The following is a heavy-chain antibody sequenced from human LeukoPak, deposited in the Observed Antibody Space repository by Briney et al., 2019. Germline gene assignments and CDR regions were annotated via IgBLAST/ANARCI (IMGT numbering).Heavy chain of an antibody. CDR3: ARAYCGGDCYLSAFTPKYYYYYMDV. D-gene: IGHD2-21*01. CDR1: GGSISSYY. J-gene: IGHJ6*03. CDR2: IYTSGST. V-gene: IGHV4-4*07. Sequence: PSETLSLTCTVSGGSISSYYWSWIRQPAGKGLEWIGRIYTSGSTNYNPSLKSRVTMSVDTSKNQFSLKLSSVTAADTAVYYCARAYCGGDCYLSAFTPKYYYYYMDVWGKGTTVTVSS.